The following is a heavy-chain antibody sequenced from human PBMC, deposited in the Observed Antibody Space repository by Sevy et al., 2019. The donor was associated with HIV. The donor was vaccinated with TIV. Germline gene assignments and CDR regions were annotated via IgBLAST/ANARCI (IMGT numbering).Heavy chain of an antibody. Sequence: GGCLRLSCAASGFTFSDYYMSWIRQAPGKGLEWVSYISSSGSTIYYADSVKGRFTISRDNAKNSLYLQMNSLRAEDTAVYYCASGPFSYGSGSYSRCYWGQGTLVTVSS. CDR1: GFTFSDYY. D-gene: IGHD3-10*01. CDR2: ISSSGSTI. J-gene: IGHJ4*02. CDR3: ASGPFSYGSGSYSRCY. V-gene: IGHV3-11*01.